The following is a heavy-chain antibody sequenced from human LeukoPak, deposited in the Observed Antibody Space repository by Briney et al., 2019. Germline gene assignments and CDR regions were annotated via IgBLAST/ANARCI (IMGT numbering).Heavy chain of an antibody. Sequence: WGSLRLSCAASGFTFNNYAMSWVRQAPRKGLEWVSAINGSGDGTYYADSVKGRFTISRDSSKNTLFLQMTSLRAEDTAVYYCAKDGVSLRGVMWRKAFDPWGQGTQVTVSS. CDR1: GFTFNNYA. CDR2: INGSGDGT. J-gene: IGHJ5*02. CDR3: AKDGVSLRGVMWRKAFDP. V-gene: IGHV3-23*01. D-gene: IGHD3-10*01.